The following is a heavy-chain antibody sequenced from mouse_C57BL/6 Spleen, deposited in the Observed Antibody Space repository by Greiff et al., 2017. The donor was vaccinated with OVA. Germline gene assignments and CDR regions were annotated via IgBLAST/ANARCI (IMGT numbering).Heavy chain of an antibody. CDR1: GYTFTDYY. CDR2: INPNNGGT. V-gene: IGHV1-26*01. J-gene: IGHJ4*01. D-gene: IGHD2-5*01. CDR3: ATSNYGDAMDY. Sequence: EVQLQQSGPELVKPGASVKISCKASGYTFTDYYMNWVKQSHGKSLEWIGDINPNNGGTSYNQKFKGKATLTVDKSSSTAYMELRSLTSEDSAVYYCATSNYGDAMDYWGQGTSVTVSS.